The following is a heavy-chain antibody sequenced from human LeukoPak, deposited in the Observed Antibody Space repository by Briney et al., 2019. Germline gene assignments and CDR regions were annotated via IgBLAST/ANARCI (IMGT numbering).Heavy chain of an antibody. CDR3: ARMGIRLFDWLPTYYFDY. CDR2: IYYSGST. CDR1: GGSISSSSYY. J-gene: IGHJ4*02. Sequence: SETLSLTCTVSGGSISSSSYYWGWIRQPPGKGLEWIGSIYYSGSTHYNPSLRSRATISVDTSKNQLSLKLTSVTAADTAVYYCARMGIRLFDWLPTYYFDYWGQGTLVTVSS. D-gene: IGHD3-9*01. V-gene: IGHV4-39*07.